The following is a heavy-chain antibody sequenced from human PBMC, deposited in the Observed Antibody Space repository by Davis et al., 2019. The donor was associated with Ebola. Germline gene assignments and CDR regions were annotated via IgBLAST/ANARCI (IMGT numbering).Heavy chain of an antibody. J-gene: IGHJ4*02. V-gene: IGHV3-21*01. Sequence: GESLKIPCAAPGFTFSSYSMNWVRQAPGKGLEWVSSISSSSSYIYYGDSVKGRFTISRDNALYLQMNSLRAEDTAVYYCATPSSSNRGYWGQGTLVTVSS. CDR3: ATPSSSNRGY. CDR2: ISSSSSYI. D-gene: IGHD6-13*01. CDR1: GFTFSSYS.